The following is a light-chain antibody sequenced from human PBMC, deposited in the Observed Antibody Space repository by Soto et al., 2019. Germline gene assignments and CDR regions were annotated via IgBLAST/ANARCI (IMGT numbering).Light chain of an antibody. V-gene: IGLV2-14*01. CDR1: SSDVGGYNY. Sequence: QSALTQPASVSGSPGQSITISCTGTSSDVGGYNYVSWYQQHPGKAPKLMIYDVSNRPSGVSNRFSGSKSGNTASLTISGLQAEDDADYSCISYTSSSTLVVFGGGTKLTV. CDR3: ISYTSSSTLVV. J-gene: IGLJ2*01. CDR2: DVS.